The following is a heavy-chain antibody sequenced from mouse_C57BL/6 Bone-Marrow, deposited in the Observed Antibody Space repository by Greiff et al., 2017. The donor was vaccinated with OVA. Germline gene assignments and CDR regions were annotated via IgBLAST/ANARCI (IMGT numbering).Heavy chain of an antibody. CDR2: IDPETGGT. CDR3: TRFITTVVAPYYYAMDY. Sequence: VKLMESGAELVRPGASVTLSCKASGYTFTDYEMHWVKQTPVHGLEWIGAIDPETGGTAYNQKFKGKAILTADKSSSTAYMELRSLTSEDSAVYYCTRFITTVVAPYYYAMDYWGQGTSVTVSS. J-gene: IGHJ4*01. V-gene: IGHV1-15*01. D-gene: IGHD1-1*01. CDR1: GYTFTDYE.